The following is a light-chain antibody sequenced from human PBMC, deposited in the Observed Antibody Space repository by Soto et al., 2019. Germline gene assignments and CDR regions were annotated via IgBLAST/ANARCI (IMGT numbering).Light chain of an antibody. CDR1: QSVAKNY. V-gene: IGKV3-20*01. J-gene: IGKJ1*01. Sequence: EIVLTQSPGTLSLSPGERATLSCRASQSVAKNYLAWYQQEAGQAPRLLSYDASSRATGIPDRFSSSGSGTVFTLTISRLESEDFAVYYCHQYAYPPQTCGQGTKVEIK. CDR2: DAS. CDR3: HQYAYPPQT.